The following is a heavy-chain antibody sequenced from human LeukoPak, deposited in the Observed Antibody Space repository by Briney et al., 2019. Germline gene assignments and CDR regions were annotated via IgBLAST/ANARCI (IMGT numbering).Heavy chain of an antibody. J-gene: IGHJ3*02. CDR2: INHSGST. CDR1: GGSFSGYY. Sequence: SETLSLTCAVYGGSFSGYYWSWNRQPPGKGLEWIGEINHSGSTNYNPSLKSRVTISVDTSKNQFSLKLSSVTAADTAVYYCARVYDYVWGSYRFSDAFDIWGQGTMVTVSS. CDR3: ARVYDYVWGSYRFSDAFDI. V-gene: IGHV4-34*01. D-gene: IGHD3-16*02.